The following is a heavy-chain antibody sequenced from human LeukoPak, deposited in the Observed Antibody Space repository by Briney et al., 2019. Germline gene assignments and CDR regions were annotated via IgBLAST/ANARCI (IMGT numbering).Heavy chain of an antibody. CDR2: ISPSGGST. CDR1: GYTFTSNY. Sequence: RASVKVSCKAFGYTFTSNYMHWVRQAPGQGPEWMGVISPSGGSTTYAQKFQGRVTMTRDMSTGTVYMEVSSLRSEDTAVYYCARDPGLTTDYYYMDVWGKGTTVTVSS. D-gene: IGHD1-1*01. CDR3: ARDPGLTTDYYYMDV. J-gene: IGHJ6*03. V-gene: IGHV1-46*01.